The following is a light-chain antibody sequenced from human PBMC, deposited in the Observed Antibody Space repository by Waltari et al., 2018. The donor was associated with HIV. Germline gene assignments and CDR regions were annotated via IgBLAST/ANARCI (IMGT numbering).Light chain of an antibody. CDR2: EVT. CDR3: CSYTTSDTWV. V-gene: IGLV2-14*01. CDR1: SSDVGHYNL. Sequence: QSALTQPASVSGSPGQSITIPCAGTSSDVGHYNLVSWYQQHPGKAPKLIVFEVTNRPSGLSSRFSGSKSDNTASLTISGPQAEDEADYYCCSYTTSDTWVFGGGTKLTVL. J-gene: IGLJ3*02.